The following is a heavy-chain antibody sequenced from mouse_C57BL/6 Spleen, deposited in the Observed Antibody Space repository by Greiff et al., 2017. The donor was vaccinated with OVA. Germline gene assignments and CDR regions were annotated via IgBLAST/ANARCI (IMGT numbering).Heavy chain of an antibody. CDR1: GYSFTGYF. J-gene: IGHJ1*03. V-gene: IGHV1-20*01. CDR3: ARLIGIYDGYYSDV. CDR2: INPYNGDT. D-gene: IGHD2-3*01. Sequence: EVQLQQSGPELVKPGDSVKISCKASGYSFTGYFMNWVMQSHGKSLEWIGRINPYNGDTFYNQKFKGKATLTVDKSSSTAHMALRSLTSEDSAVYYCARLIGIYDGYYSDVWGTGTTVTVSS.